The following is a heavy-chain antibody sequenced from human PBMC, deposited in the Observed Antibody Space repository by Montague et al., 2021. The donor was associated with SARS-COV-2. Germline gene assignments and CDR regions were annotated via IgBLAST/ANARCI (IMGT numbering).Heavy chain of an antibody. CDR1: GGSFSNYY. D-gene: IGHD3-9*01. CDR3: TRGRAISTLFVPHQRWFDP. CDR2: IHHSGGT. V-gene: IGHV4-34*01. Sequence: SETLSLTCAVYGGSFSNYYWSRIRQPPGERLQWIGEIHHSGGTNYNPSLKSRVTISVDTSKNQLSLKLSSVTAADTAVYYCTRGRAISTLFVPHQRWFDPWGQGTLVTVSS. J-gene: IGHJ5*02.